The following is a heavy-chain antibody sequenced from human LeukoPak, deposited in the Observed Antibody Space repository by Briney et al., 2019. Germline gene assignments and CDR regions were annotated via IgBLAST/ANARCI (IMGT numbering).Heavy chain of an antibody. Sequence: SETLSLTCAVYGGSFSGYYWSWIRQPPGKGLEWIGEINHSRSTNYNPSLKSRVTISVDTSKNQFSLKLSSVTAADTAVYYCARLTLGTARAQLVHMRARGYNWFDPWGQGTLVTVSS. D-gene: IGHD6-13*01. CDR1: GGSFSGYY. J-gene: IGHJ5*01. CDR2: INHSRST. CDR3: ARLTLGTARAQLVHMRARGYNWFDP. V-gene: IGHV4-34*01.